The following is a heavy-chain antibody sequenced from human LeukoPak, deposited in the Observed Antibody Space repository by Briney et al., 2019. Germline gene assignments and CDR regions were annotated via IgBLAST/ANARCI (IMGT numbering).Heavy chain of an antibody. CDR2: IYHSGST. D-gene: IGHD6-6*01. CDR1: GASLSGSY. V-gene: IGHV4-59*12. Sequence: PSETLSLTCTVSGASLSGSYCNWIRQPPGKGLEWIGYIYHSGSTYYNPSLKSRVTISVDRSKNQFSLKLSSVTAADTAVYYCARASHAGDPEPEYSSSITFDYWGQGTLVTVSS. J-gene: IGHJ4*02. CDR3: ARASHAGDPEPEYSSSITFDY.